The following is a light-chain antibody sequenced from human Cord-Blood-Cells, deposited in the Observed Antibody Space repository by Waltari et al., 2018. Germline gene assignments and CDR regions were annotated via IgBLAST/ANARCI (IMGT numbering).Light chain of an antibody. J-gene: IGKJ5*01. CDR2: GAS. CDR3: QQYVSSIT. CDR1: QSVSSSY. Sequence: EIVMTQSPATLSVSPGERATLSCRASQSVSSSYLAWYQQKPGQAPRLLIYGASSRATGIPDRFSGSGSGTDFTLTISRLEPEDFAVYYCQQYVSSITFGQGTRLEIK. V-gene: IGKV3-20*01.